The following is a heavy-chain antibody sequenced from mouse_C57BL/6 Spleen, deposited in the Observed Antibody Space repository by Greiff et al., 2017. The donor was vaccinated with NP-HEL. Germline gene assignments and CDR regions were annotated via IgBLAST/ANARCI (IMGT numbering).Heavy chain of an antibody. J-gene: IGHJ3*01. Sequence: QVHVKQPGAELVKPGASVKMSCKASGYTFTSYWITWVKQRPGQGLEWIGDIYPGSGSTNYNEKFKSKATLTVDTSSSTAYMQLSSLTSEDSAVYYCARPYGNYGAWFAYWGQGTLVTVSA. V-gene: IGHV1-55*01. CDR2: IYPGSGST. D-gene: IGHD2-1*01. CDR3: ARPYGNYGAWFAY. CDR1: GYTFTSYW.